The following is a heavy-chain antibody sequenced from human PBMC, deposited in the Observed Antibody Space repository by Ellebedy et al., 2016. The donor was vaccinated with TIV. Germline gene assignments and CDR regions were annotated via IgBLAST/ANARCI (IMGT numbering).Heavy chain of an antibody. V-gene: IGHV3-21*06. J-gene: IGHJ4*02. CDR3: ARDGSEWSRDH. D-gene: IGHD3-3*01. CDR2: IDFSGTGT. CDR1: GFTLSIAG. Sequence: GESLKISCGASGFTLSIAGMTWVRQAPGKGLEWVATIDFSGTGTYYADSVKGRFIISRDNTKNLVFLQMNSPGVEDTAVYYCARDGSEWSRDHWGQGTLVTVSS.